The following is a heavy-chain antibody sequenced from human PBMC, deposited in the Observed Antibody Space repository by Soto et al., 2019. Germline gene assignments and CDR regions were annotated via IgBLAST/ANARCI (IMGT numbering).Heavy chain of an antibody. J-gene: IGHJ4*02. Sequence: GGSLRLSCAASGFTFSNAWMSWVRQAPGKGLEWVGRIKSKTDGGTTDYAAPVKGRFTISRDDSKNTLYLQMNSLKTDDYAVYYCTTDTYYYGSGSFFDYWGQGTLVTVSS. CDR1: GFTFSNAW. CDR3: TTDTYYYGSGSFFDY. V-gene: IGHV3-15*01. D-gene: IGHD3-10*01. CDR2: IKSKTDGGTT.